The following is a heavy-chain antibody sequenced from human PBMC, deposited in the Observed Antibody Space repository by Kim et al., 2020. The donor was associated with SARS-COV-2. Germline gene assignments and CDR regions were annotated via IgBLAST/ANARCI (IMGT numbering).Heavy chain of an antibody. V-gene: IGHV3-30*04. D-gene: IGHD6-19*01. CDR1: GFTFSSYG. CDR2: ISYDGSNK. Sequence: GGSLRLSCAASGFTFSSYGMHWVRQAPGKGLDWVAVISYDGSNKNYVDSVKGRFTISRDNSKNTLYLQMNSLRAEDTAVYYCARDIGSYSSGCRYYYYGMDVWGQGTTVTVSS. J-gene: IGHJ6*02. CDR3: ARDIGSYSSGCRYYYYGMDV.